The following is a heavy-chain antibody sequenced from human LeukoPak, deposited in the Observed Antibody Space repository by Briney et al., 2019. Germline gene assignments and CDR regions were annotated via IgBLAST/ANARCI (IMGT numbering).Heavy chain of an antibody. CDR3: AREYYDILTGYYNSDDCFDI. Sequence: GGSLRLSCAASGFTFSSYWMSWVRQAPGKGLEWVANIKQDGSEKYYVDSVKGRFTISRDNAKNSLYLQMNSLRVEDTAVYYWAREYYDILTGYYNSDDCFDILGQGTMVTVSS. CDR1: GFTFSSYW. D-gene: IGHD3-9*01. J-gene: IGHJ3*02. CDR2: IKQDGSEK. V-gene: IGHV3-7*01.